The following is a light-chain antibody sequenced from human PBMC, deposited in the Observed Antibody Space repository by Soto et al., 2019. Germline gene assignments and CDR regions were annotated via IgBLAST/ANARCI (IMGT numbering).Light chain of an antibody. CDR1: QGISSY. Sequence: DIQLTQSPSFLSESVGDRVTITCRASQGISSYLAWYQQKPGKAPKLLIFAASTLQNGVPSRFSGSGSGTEFTVTISSLQPEDFATYYCLHIKSDSPDTFGPGTKVDIK. J-gene: IGKJ3*01. CDR2: AAS. CDR3: LHIKSDSPDT. V-gene: IGKV1-9*01.